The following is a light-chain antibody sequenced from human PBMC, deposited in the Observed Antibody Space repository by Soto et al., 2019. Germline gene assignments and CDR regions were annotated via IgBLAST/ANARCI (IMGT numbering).Light chain of an antibody. J-gene: IGKJ3*01. Sequence: DIQMTQSPSSLSASVGDRVTITCRASQGISNYLAWYQQKPGKVPKLLIYAASTLQSGVPSRLSGSGSETDFTLTISSLQPEDVATYYSQKYNSVPFTFCPGTKVDIK. V-gene: IGKV1-27*01. CDR2: AAS. CDR1: QGISNY. CDR3: QKYNSVPFT.